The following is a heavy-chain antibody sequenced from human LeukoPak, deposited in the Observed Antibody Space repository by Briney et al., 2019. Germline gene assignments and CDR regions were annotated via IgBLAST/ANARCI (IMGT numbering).Heavy chain of an antibody. CDR3: AKGLGGYSYGYHYYYGMDV. CDR2: ISYDGSNK. D-gene: IGHD5-18*01. V-gene: IGHV3-30*18. J-gene: IGHJ6*02. CDR1: GFTFSSYG. Sequence: GGSLRLSCAASGFTFSSYGMHWVRQAPGKGLEWVAVISYDGSNKYYADSVKGRFTISRDNSKNTLYLQMNSLRAEDTAVYYCAKGLGGYSYGYHYYYGMDVWGQGTTVTVSS.